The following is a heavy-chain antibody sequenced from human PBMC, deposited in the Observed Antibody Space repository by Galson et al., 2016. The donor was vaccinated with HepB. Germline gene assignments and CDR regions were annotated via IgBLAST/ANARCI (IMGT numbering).Heavy chain of an antibody. J-gene: IGHJ4*02. V-gene: IGHV1-46*01. Sequence: SVKVSCKASGYTSISFYIHWVRQAPGQGLEWVGIINPSGGSTSYAPKFQGRVTMTSDASTSTVHMELTSLTPEDTAVYYCTRDYSGYSGGNDYWGQGTQVTVSS. CDR2: INPSGGST. D-gene: IGHD5-18*01. CDR1: GYTSISFY. CDR3: TRDYSGYSGGNDY.